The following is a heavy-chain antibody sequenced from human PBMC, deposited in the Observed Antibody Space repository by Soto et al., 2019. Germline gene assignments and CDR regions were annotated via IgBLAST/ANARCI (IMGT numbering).Heavy chain of an antibody. D-gene: IGHD3-3*01. CDR3: AKDGDFWTGSHRGWFDP. CDR1: GFTFSNYA. V-gene: IGHV3-23*01. J-gene: IGHJ5*02. CDR2: INGNGAST. Sequence: EEQLLESGGGLVQPGGSVRLSCAASGFTFSNYAMSWVRQAPGKGLEWVSAINGNGASTFCADSVKGRFTISRDNSKNTLYLQINSLRAEDTAVYYCAKDGDFWTGSHRGWFDPWGQGTLLTVSS.